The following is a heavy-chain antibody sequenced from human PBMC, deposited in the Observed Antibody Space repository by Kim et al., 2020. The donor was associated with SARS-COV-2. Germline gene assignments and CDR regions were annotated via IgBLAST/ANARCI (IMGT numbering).Heavy chain of an antibody. V-gene: IGHV5-51*01. J-gene: IGHJ4*02. CDR3: ARGGDYSNHNDY. D-gene: IGHD4-4*01. Sequence: RYSPSFQGQVTISADKSISTAYLQWSSLKASDTAMYYCARGGDYSNHNDYWGQGTLVTVSS.